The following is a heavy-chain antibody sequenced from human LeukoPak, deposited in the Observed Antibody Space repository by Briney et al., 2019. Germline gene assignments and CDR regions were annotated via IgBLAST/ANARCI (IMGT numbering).Heavy chain of an antibody. CDR2: ISYDGSNK. Sequence: PGGSLRLSCAASGFTFSSYGMHWVRQAPGKGLEWVAVISYDGSNKYYADSVKGRFTISRDNSKNTLYLQMNSLRAEDTAVYYCAKASALHKVVTAPIDYWGQGTLVTVSS. J-gene: IGHJ4*02. V-gene: IGHV3-30*18. CDR3: AKASALHKVVTAPIDY. D-gene: IGHD2-21*02. CDR1: GFTFSSYG.